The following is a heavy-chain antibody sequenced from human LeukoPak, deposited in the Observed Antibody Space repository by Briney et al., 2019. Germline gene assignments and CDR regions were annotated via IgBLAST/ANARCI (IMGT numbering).Heavy chain of an antibody. CDR3: ARGEVGAAPLDY. CDR2: INSDGSGT. D-gene: IGHD1-26*01. Sequence: GGSLRLSCAASGSTFSSYWMHWVRQAPGKGLVWVSRINSDGSGTSYADSVKGRFTISRDNAKNTLYLQMNSLRAEDAAVYYCARGEVGAAPLDYWGQGTLVTVSS. V-gene: IGHV3-74*01. J-gene: IGHJ4*02. CDR1: GSTFSSYW.